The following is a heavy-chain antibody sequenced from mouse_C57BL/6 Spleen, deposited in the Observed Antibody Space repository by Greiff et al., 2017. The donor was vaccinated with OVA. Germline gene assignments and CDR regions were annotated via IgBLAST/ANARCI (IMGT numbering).Heavy chain of an antibody. CDR3: ARSYSNYEMDY. D-gene: IGHD2-5*01. V-gene: IGHV1-42*01. J-gene: IGHJ4*01. CDR1: GYSFTGYY. Sequence: EVQLQQSGPELVKPGASVKISCKASGYSFTGYYMNWVKQSPEKSLEWIGEINPSTGGTTYNQKFKAKATLTVDKSSSTAYMQLKSLTSEDSAVYYCARSYSNYEMDYWGQGTSVTVSS. CDR2: INPSTGGT.